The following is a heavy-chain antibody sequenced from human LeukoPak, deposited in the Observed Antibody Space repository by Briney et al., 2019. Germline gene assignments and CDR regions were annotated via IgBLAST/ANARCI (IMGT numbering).Heavy chain of an antibody. V-gene: IGHV4-59*01. J-gene: IGHJ5*02. CDR3: ARVDAYYYDSSGYFGHWFDP. D-gene: IGHD3-22*01. CDR2: IYYSGST. CDR1: GGSISSYY. Sequence: SETLSLTCTVSGGSISSYYWSWIRQPPGKGLEWIGYIYYSGSTNYNPSLKSRVTISVDTSKNQFSLKLSSVTAADTAVYYCARVDAYYYDSSGYFGHWFDPWGQGTLVTVSS.